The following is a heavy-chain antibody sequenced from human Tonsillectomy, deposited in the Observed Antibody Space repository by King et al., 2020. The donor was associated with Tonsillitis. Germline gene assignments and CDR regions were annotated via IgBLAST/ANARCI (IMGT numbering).Heavy chain of an antibody. CDR1: GGSISSGGYY. J-gene: IGHJ4*02. V-gene: IGHV4-31*03. D-gene: IGHD3-22*01. CDR3: ASLYFYDSSGYSQ. Sequence: HVQLQESGPGLVKPSQTLSLTCTVSGGSISSGGYYWSWIRQHPGKGLEWIGYIYYSGSTYYNLSLKSRVTISVDTSNNQFSLKLSSVTAADTAMYYCASLYFYDSSGYSQWGQGTLVTVSS. CDR2: IYYSGST.